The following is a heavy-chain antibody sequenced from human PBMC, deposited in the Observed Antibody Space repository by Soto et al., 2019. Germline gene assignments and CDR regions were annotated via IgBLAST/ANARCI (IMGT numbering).Heavy chain of an antibody. D-gene: IGHD1-1*01. Sequence: QVHLVQSGAEVKKPGASVTVSCKGSRYAFTTYGITWVRQAPGQGLEWMGWISAHNGNTNYAQKLQGRVTVTRDTSPSTAYMELRSLRSDDTAVYDCARGRYGDYWGQGALVTVSS. CDR2: ISAHNGNT. CDR3: ARGRYGDY. J-gene: IGHJ4*02. CDR1: RYAFTTYG. V-gene: IGHV1-18*01.